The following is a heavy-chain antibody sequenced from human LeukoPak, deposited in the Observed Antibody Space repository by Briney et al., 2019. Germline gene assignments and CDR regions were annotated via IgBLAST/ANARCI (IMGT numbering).Heavy chain of an antibody. J-gene: IGHJ4*02. Sequence: SETLFLTCAVYGGSFSGYYWSWIRQPPGKGLEWIGEINHSGSTNYNPSLKSRVTISVDTSKNQFSLKLSSVTAADTAVYYCARGINKLYYDFWSGYDYWGQGTLVTVSS. CDR3: ARGINKLYYDFWSGYDY. V-gene: IGHV4-34*01. CDR1: GGSFSGYY. D-gene: IGHD3-3*01. CDR2: INHSGST.